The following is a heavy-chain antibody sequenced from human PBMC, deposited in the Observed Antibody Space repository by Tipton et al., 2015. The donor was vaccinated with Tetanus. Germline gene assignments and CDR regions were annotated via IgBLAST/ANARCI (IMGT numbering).Heavy chain of an antibody. CDR2: IIPIFGTA. CDR1: GGTFSSYA. J-gene: IGHJ5*02. CDR3: ARENKRDSSSWYVGYGASWFDP. D-gene: IGHD6-13*01. Sequence: QVQLVQSGAEVKKPGSSVKVSCKASGGTFSSYAISWVRQAPGQGLEWMGGIIPIFGTANYAQKFQGRVTITADESTSTAYMELSSLRSEDTAVYYCARENKRDSSSWYVGYGASWFDPWGQGTLVTVSS. V-gene: IGHV1-69*01.